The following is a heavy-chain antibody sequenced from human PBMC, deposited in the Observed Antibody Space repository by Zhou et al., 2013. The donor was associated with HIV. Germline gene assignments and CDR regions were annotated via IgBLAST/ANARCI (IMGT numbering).Heavy chain of an antibody. J-gene: IGHJ6*03. CDR1: GGTFSSYA. V-gene: IGHV1-69*05. CDR3: ARSILEWLSQGAYYYYYMDV. Sequence: QVQLVQSGAEVKKPGSSVNVSCKASGGTFSSYAISWVRQAPGQGLEWMGGIIPMFGRANYEQKFQGRVTITTDESTSTAYMELSSLRSEDTAVYYCARSILEWLSQGAYYYYYMDVWGTGTTVTVSS. CDR2: IIPMFGRA. D-gene: IGHD3-3*01.